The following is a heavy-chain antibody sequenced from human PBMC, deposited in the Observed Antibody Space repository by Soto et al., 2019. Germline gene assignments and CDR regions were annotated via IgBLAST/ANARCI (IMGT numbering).Heavy chain of an antibody. V-gene: IGHV1-69*08. D-gene: IGHD6-19*01. Sequence: QVQLVQSGAEVKKPGSSVKVSCKASGGTFSSYTISWVRQAPGQGLEWMGRIIPILGIANYAQKFQGRVTITADKSTSTAYMELSSLRSEDTAVYYCARDLGSGWTLSGDYWGQGTLVTVSS. CDR3: ARDLGSGWTLSGDY. J-gene: IGHJ4*02. CDR2: IIPILGIA. CDR1: GGTFSSYT.